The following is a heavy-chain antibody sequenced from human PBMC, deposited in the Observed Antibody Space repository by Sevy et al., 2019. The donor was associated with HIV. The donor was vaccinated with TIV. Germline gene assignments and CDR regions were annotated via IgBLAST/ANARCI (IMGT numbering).Heavy chain of an antibody. V-gene: IGHV1-69*13. Sequence: ASVKVSCKASGDTFSTYGLSWVRQAPGQGLEWMGGIIPIFGTPNYAQKFQGRATFTADESASTAYMELSSLRSEDTALYYCAREGGVATTGDHDAFDIWGHGTLVTVSS. CDR2: IIPIFGTP. J-gene: IGHJ3*02. D-gene: IGHD7-27*01. CDR1: GDTFSTYG. CDR3: AREGGVATTGDHDAFDI.